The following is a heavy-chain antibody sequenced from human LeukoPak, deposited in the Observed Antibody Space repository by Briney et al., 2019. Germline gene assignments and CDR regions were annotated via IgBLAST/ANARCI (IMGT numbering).Heavy chain of an antibody. CDR1: GFTFSSYA. CDR3: ARKLMVRGVIPYYYYMDV. CDR2: ISGSGGST. J-gene: IGHJ6*03. Sequence: GGSLRLSCAASGFTFSSYAMSWVRQAPGKGLEWVSAISGSGGSTYYADSVKGRFTISRDNSKNTLYLQMNSLRAEDTAVYYCARKLMVRGVIPYYYYMDVWGKGTTVTVSS. D-gene: IGHD3-10*01. V-gene: IGHV3-23*01.